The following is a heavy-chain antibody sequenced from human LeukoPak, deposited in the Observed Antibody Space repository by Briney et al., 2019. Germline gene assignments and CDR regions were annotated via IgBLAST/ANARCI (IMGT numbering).Heavy chain of an antibody. Sequence: PGRSLRLSCAASGFTFDDYAMHWVRQAPGKGLEWVSGISWNSGSIGYADSVKGRFTISRDNAKNSPYLQMNSLRAEDTALYYCAKGEQYQLLLGFDYWGQGTLVTVSS. D-gene: IGHD2-2*01. CDR3: AKGEQYQLLLGFDY. CDR2: ISWNSGSI. CDR1: GFTFDDYA. V-gene: IGHV3-9*01. J-gene: IGHJ4*02.